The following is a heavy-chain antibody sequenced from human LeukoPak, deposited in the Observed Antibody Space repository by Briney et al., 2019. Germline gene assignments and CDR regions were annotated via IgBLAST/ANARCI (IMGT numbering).Heavy chain of an antibody. CDR1: GGSISSGDYY. CDR3: ARIRATDYYYFDY. CDR2: IYYSGST. J-gene: IGHJ4*02. D-gene: IGHD5-12*01. V-gene: IGHV4-30-4*01. Sequence: SQTLSLTCTVSGGSISSGDYYWSWIRQPPGKGLEWIGCIYYSGSTYYNPSLKSRVTISVDTSKNQFSLKLSSVTAADTAVYYCARIRATDYYYFDYWGQGTLVTVSS.